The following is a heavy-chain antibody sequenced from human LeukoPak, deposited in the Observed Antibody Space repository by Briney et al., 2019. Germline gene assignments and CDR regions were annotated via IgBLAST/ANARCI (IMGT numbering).Heavy chain of an antibody. Sequence: GASVKVSCKASGYTFTSYGISWVRQAPGQGLEWMGWISAYNGNTNYAQKLQGRVTMTTDTSTSTAYMELRSLRSDDTAVYYCARDLEGSGWFNYFDYWGQGTLVTVSS. D-gene: IGHD6-19*01. J-gene: IGHJ4*02. CDR3: ARDLEGSGWFNYFDY. CDR2: ISAYNGNT. V-gene: IGHV1-18*01. CDR1: GYTFTSYG.